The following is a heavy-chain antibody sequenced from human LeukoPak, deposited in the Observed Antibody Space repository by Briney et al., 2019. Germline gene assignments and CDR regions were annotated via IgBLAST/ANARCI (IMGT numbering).Heavy chain of an antibody. D-gene: IGHD1-1*01. J-gene: IGHJ4*02. CDR3: ARAPGYGAAYYFDY. CDR2: ISYDGSNK. Sequence: GGSLRLSCATSGFTFNSFGMHWARQAPGKGLEWVAFISYDGSNKDYADSVKGRFTISRDNSKNTLYLQMNSLRAEDTAVYYCARAPGYGAAYYFDYWGQGTLVTVSS. CDR1: GFTFNSFG. V-gene: IGHV3-30*03.